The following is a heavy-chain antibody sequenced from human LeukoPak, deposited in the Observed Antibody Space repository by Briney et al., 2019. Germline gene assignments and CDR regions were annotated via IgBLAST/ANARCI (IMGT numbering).Heavy chain of an antibody. CDR3: ARQGGSGSYYGAPVYSDY. V-gene: IGHV4-59*08. CDR1: GGSIRSNY. J-gene: IGHJ4*02. CDR2: LYSGAST. D-gene: IGHD3-10*01. Sequence: SETLSLTCTVSGGSIRSNYWSWIRQSPGKGLEWIGYLYSGASTIYNPSLKSRVTISIDTSKNQFSLKLSSVTAADTAVYYCARQGGSGSYYGAPVYSDYWGQGTLVTVSS.